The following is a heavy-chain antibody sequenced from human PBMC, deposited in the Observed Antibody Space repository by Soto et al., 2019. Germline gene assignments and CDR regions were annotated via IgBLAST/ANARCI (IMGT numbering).Heavy chain of an antibody. CDR2: INPNSGGT. D-gene: IGHD3-10*01. V-gene: IGHV1-2*04. CDR3: ARVSGYYGSGRPGGMDA. J-gene: IGHJ6*02. Sequence: GASVKVSCKASGYTFTGYYMHWVRQAPGQGLEWMGWINPNSGGTNYAQKFQGWVTMTRDTSISTAYMELSRLRSDDTAVYYCARVSGYYGSGRPGGMDAWGQGTTVTVSS. CDR1: GYTFTGYY.